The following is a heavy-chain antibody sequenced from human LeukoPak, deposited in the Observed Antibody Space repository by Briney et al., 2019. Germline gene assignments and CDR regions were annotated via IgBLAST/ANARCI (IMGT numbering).Heavy chain of an antibody. CDR2: ISSGSSYI. D-gene: IGHD2/OR15-2a*01. CDR1: GFTFSSYS. Sequence: GGSLRLSCAASGFTFSSYSMNWVRQAPGKGLEWVSSISSGSSYIYYADSVKGRFTISRDNAKNSLYVQMNSLRAEDTAVYYSARGKGGNMGYYYMDVWGKGTTVTVSS. CDR3: ARGKGGNMGYYYMDV. J-gene: IGHJ6*03. V-gene: IGHV3-21*01.